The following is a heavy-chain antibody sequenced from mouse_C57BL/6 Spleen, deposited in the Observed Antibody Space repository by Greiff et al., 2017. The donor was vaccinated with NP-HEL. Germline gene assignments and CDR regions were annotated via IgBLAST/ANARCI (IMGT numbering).Heavy chain of an antibody. J-gene: IGHJ1*03. CDR1: GYSITSGYY. Sequence: DVKLQESGPGLVKPSQSLSLTCSVTGYSITSGYYWNWIRQFPGNKLEWMGYISYDGSNNYNPSLKNRMPITRDTSKNQFFLKLNSVTTEDTATYYCAGNYYGSSYRWYFDVWGTRTTVTVSS. D-gene: IGHD1-1*01. CDR2: ISYDGSN. CDR3: AGNYYGSSYRWYFDV. V-gene: IGHV3-6*01.